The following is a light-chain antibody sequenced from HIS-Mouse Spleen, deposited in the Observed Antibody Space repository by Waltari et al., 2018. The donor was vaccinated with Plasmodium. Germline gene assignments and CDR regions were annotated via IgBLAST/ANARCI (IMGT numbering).Light chain of an antibody. J-gene: IGLJ3*02. V-gene: IGLV3-10*01. CDR2: EDS. CDR1: ALPTKY. CDR3: YSTDSSGNHRV. Sequence: SYELTQPPSVSVSPGQTARITCSGDALPTKYAYWYQPKSGQAPVLVIYEDSKRPSGSPERFYGSSSGTMATLTISGAQVEDEADYYCYSTDSSGNHRVFGGGTKLTVL.